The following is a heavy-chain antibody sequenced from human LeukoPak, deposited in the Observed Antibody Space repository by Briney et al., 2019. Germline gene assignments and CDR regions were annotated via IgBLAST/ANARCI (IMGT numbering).Heavy chain of an antibody. Sequence: ETGGSLRLSCAVSGFTFSSYAMSWVRQAPGKGLEWVSAISGSGGGTYYADSVKGRFTISRDNSKNTLYLQMNSLRAEDTAVYYCAKSGYNYYDSSGYADYWGQGTLVTVSS. J-gene: IGHJ4*02. CDR3: AKSGYNYYDSSGYADY. CDR1: GFTFSSYA. V-gene: IGHV3-23*01. D-gene: IGHD3-22*01. CDR2: ISGSGGGT.